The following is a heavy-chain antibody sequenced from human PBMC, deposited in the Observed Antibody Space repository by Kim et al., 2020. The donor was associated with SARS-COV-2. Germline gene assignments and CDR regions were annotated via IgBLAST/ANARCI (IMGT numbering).Heavy chain of an antibody. J-gene: IGHJ4*02. CDR2: IIPIFGTA. D-gene: IGHD3-9*01. CDR1: GGTFSSYA. Sequence: SVKVSCKASGGTFSSYAISWVRQAPGQGLEWMGGIIPIFGTANYAQKFQGRVTITADESTSTAYMELSSLRSEDTAVYYCASSGRSGYDILTGYYYSDYWGQGTLVTVSS. CDR3: ASSGRSGYDILTGYYYSDY. V-gene: IGHV1-69*13.